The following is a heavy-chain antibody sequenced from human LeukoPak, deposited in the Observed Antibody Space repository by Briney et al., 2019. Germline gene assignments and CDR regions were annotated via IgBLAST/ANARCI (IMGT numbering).Heavy chain of an antibody. J-gene: IGHJ4*02. D-gene: IGHD1-14*01. CDR2: ISSSSSYI. Sequence: PGGSLRLSCAASGFTFSSYSMNWVRQAPGKGLEWVSSISSSSSYIYYADSVKGRFTVSRDNAKNSLYLQMNSLRAEDTAVYYCARRTPGLFDYWGQGTLVTVSS. CDR1: GFTFSSYS. CDR3: ARRTPGLFDY. V-gene: IGHV3-21*01.